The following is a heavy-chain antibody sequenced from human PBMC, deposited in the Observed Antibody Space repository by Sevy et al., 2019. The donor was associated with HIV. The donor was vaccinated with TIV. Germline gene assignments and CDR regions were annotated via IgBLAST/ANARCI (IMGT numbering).Heavy chain of an antibody. V-gene: IGHV1-69*13. CDR3: AREGGVATTGDHDAFDI. CDR2: IIPIFGTP. CDR1: GDTFSTYG. D-gene: IGHD7-27*01. J-gene: IGHJ3*02. Sequence: ASVKVSCKASGDTFSTYGLSWVRQAPGQGLEWMGGIIPIFGTPNYAQKFQGRITITADESASTAYMELSSLRSEDTALYYCAREGGVATTGDHDAFDIWGHGTLVTVSS.